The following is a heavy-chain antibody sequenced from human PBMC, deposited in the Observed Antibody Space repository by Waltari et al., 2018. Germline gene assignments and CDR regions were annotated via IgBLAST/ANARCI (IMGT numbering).Heavy chain of an antibody. Sequence: QVQLQESGPGLVKPSETPSLTCAVSGYSISSGYYWGWIRQPPGKGLEWIGSIYHSGSTYYNPSLKSRVTISVDTSKTQFSLKLSSVTAADTAVYYCARRQQLDAFDIWGQGTMVTVSS. V-gene: IGHV4-38-2*01. CDR3: ARRQQLDAFDI. D-gene: IGHD6-13*01. J-gene: IGHJ3*02. CDR1: GYSISSGYY. CDR2: IYHSGST.